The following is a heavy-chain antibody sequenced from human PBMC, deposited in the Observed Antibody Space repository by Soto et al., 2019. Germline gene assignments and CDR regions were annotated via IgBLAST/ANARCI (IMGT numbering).Heavy chain of an antibody. J-gene: IGHJ6*02. V-gene: IGHV3-23*01. CDR1: GFTFSSYA. D-gene: IGHD6-13*01. CDR3: AKRGAAAGPYYYYGMDV. CDR2: ISGSGGST. Sequence: PGGSLRLSCAASGFTFSSYAMSWVRQAPGKGLEWVSAISGSGGSTYYADSVKGRFTISRDNSKNTLYLQMNSLRAEDTAVYYCAKRGAAAGPYYYYGMDVWGQGTTVTVSS.